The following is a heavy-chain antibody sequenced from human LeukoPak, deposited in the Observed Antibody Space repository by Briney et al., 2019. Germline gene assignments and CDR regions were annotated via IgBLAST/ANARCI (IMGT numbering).Heavy chain of an antibody. CDR3: ATRGPTTTTYYGTDV. V-gene: IGHV4-59*08. J-gene: IGHJ6*02. CDR2: VKYSGIP. CDR1: GGFINSHY. D-gene: IGHD1-1*01. Sequence: SETLSLTCTVSGGFINSHYWIWIRQPPGKGLEWIGYVKYSGIPIYNPSLKSRLSISVDTSKKQVSLKLSSVTAADTAVYYCATRGPTTTTYYGTDVWGLGTTVTVSS.